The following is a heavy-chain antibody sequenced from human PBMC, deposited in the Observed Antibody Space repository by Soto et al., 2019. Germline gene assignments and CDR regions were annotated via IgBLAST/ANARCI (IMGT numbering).Heavy chain of an antibody. J-gene: IGHJ5*02. V-gene: IGHV1-2*04. CDR3: ARGDYDFWSGYYTDGWFDP. CDR2: INPNSGGT. Sequence: QVPLVQSGAEVKKPGASVKVSCKASGYTFTGYYMHWVRQAPGQGLEWMGWINPNSGGTNYAQKFQGWVTMTRDTSISTAYMELSRLRSDDTAVYYCARGDYDFWSGYYTDGWFDPWGQGTLVTVSS. CDR1: GYTFTGYY. D-gene: IGHD3-3*01.